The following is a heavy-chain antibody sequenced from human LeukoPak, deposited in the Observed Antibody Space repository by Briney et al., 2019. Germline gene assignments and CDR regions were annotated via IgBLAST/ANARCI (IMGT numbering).Heavy chain of an antibody. CDR2: MYYSGST. V-gene: IGHV4-39*01. CDR3: ARVPTVTFFDY. J-gene: IGHJ4*02. Sequence: SETLSLTCTVSGGSISSNSYYWVWIRQPPGKGLEWIGSMYYSGSTYYNPSLKTRVTISADTSKNQFSLKLSSVTAADTAVYYCARVPTVTFFDYWGQGTLVTVSS. D-gene: IGHD4-17*01. CDR1: GGSISSNSYY.